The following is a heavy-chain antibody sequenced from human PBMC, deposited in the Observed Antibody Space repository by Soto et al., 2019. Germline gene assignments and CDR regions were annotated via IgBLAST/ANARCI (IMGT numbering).Heavy chain of an antibody. J-gene: IGHJ6*02. Sequence: EVQLVESGGGLVQPGGSLKLSCAASGFTFSGSAMHWVRQASGKGLEWVGRIRSKANSYATAYAASVKGRFTISRDDSKNTAYLQMNSLKTEDTAVYYCARIDCTGGSCRPYADYDMDVWCQGTTVTVS. CDR1: GFTFSGSA. D-gene: IGHD2-15*01. CDR2: IRSKANSYAT. V-gene: IGHV3-73*02. CDR3: ARIDCTGGSCRPYADYDMDV.